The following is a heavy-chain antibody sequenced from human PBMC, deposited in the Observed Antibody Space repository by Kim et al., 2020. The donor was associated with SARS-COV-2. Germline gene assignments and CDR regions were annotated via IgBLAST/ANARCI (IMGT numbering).Heavy chain of an antibody. V-gene: IGHV4-31*02. D-gene: IGHD3-16*01. CDR3: ATGITFANYFDY. J-gene: IGHJ4*02. Sequence: YYNPSRKSRVTISVDTSKKQFSLKLSSVTAADTAVYYCATGITFANYFDYWGQRTLVTVSS.